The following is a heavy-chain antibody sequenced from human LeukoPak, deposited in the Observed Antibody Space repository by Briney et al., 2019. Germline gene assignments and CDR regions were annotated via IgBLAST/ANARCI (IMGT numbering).Heavy chain of an antibody. J-gene: IGHJ4*02. V-gene: IGHV4-59*08. Sequence: SETLSLTCTVSGGSISSYYWSWIRQPPGKGLEWIGYIYYSGSTNYNPSLKSRVTISVDTSKSQFSLKLSSVTAADTAVYYCARVFGSTYGDYAFDYWGQGTLVTVSS. CDR2: IYYSGST. CDR3: ARVFGSTYGDYAFDY. CDR1: GGSISSYY. D-gene: IGHD4-17*01.